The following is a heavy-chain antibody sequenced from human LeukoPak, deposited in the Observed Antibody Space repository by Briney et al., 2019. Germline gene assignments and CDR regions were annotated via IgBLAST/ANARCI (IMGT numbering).Heavy chain of an antibody. CDR3: AKGDHGSGSYHYDY. CDR2: ISGSGGST. D-gene: IGHD3-10*01. CDR1: GFTFSSNA. Sequence: GGSLRLSCAASGFTFSSNAMSWVRQAPGQGLEWVSAISGSGGSTYYADSVKGRFTISRDNSKNTLYLQMNSLRAEDTAVYYCAKGDHGSGSYHYDYWGQGTLVTVSS. V-gene: IGHV3-23*01. J-gene: IGHJ4*02.